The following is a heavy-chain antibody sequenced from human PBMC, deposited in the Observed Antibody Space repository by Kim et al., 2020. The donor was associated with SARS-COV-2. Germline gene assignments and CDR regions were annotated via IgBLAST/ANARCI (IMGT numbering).Heavy chain of an antibody. CDR2: IYPGDSDT. D-gene: IGHD2-15*01. CDR1: GYSFTSYW. J-gene: IGHJ5*02. CDR3: ARHLGGYCSGGSCLAPNWFDP. V-gene: IGHV5-51*01. Sequence: GESLKISCKGSGYSFTSYWIGWVRQMPGKGLEWMGIIYPGDSDTRYSPSFQGQVTISADKSISTAYLQWSSLKASDTAMYYCARHLGGYCSGGSCLAPNWFDPWGQGTLVTVSS.